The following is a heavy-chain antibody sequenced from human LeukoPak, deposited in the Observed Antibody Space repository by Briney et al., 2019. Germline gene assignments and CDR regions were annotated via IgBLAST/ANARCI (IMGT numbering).Heavy chain of an antibody. CDR3: ARGGTIFGVLIKFYFDY. J-gene: IGHJ4*02. CDR2: IKQDGNEK. CDR1: GFSFSSYW. D-gene: IGHD3-3*01. V-gene: IGHV3-7*01. Sequence: GGSLRLSCAASGFSFSSYWMSRVRQAPGKGLEWVANIKQDGNEKYYVDSVKGRFTISRDNAKNSLYLQMNSLRAEDSAVYFCARGGTIFGVLIKFYFDYWGQGTLVTVSS.